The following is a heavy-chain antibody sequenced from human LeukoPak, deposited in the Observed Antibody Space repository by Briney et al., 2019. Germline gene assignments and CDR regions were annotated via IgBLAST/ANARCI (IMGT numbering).Heavy chain of an antibody. D-gene: IGHD6-19*01. CDR1: GYTFTVYY. J-gene: IGHJ6*02. Sequence: GASVKGSCKASGYTFTVYYIHWVRQAPGQGLEWMGWIDPKSGGTNYAQNFQGRVTMTRDTSISTAYMELSRLRSDDTAVYYCARAHPISSSGWFSYYYGMDVWGQGTTVTVSS. V-gene: IGHV1-2*02. CDR2: IDPKSGGT. CDR3: ARAHPISSSGWFSYYYGMDV.